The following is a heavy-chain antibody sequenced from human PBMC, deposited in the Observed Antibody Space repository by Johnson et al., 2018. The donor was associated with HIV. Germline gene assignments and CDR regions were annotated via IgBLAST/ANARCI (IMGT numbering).Heavy chain of an antibody. CDR3: ARVRGGRGNAFDI. V-gene: IGHV3-9*01. D-gene: IGHD1-26*01. Sequence: RQAPGQGLEWLSGISWISGSIGYADPVKGRFTISRDNSKNTLSLHMNSPIVEDTALYYSARVRGGRGNAFDIWGQGTMVTVSS. CDR2: ISWISGSI. J-gene: IGHJ3*02.